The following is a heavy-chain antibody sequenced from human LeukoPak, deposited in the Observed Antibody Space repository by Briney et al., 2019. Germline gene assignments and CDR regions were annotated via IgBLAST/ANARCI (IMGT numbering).Heavy chain of an antibody. Sequence: GGSLRLSCAASGFTFSSYSMNWVRQAPGRGLEWVSSISSSSSYIYYADSVKGRFTISRDNAKNSLYLQMNSLRAEDTAVYYCARDQRPGYIPFDIWRQGTMVTVSS. CDR1: GFTFSSYS. J-gene: IGHJ3*02. CDR2: ISSSSSYI. CDR3: ARDQRPGYIPFDI. V-gene: IGHV3-21*01. D-gene: IGHD6-13*01.